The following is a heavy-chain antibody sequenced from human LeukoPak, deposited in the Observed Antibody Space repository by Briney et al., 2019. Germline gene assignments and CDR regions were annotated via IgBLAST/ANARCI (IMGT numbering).Heavy chain of an antibody. J-gene: IGHJ4*02. CDR2: ISYDGSNK. Sequence: GGSLRLSCAASGFTFSSYGMQWVRQAPGKGLEWVAVISYDGSNKYYADSVKGRFTISRDNSKNTLYLQMNSLRAEDTAVYYCAREVDASDALDYWGQGTLVTVSS. D-gene: IGHD3-16*01. V-gene: IGHV3-30*03. CDR3: AREVDASDALDY. CDR1: GFTFSSYG.